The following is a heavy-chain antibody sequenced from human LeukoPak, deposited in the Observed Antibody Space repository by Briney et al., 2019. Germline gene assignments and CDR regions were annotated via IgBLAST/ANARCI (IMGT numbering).Heavy chain of an antibody. CDR3: ARTNWNYVDY. D-gene: IGHD1-20*01. J-gene: IGHJ4*02. CDR2: IFYSGST. Sequence: PSQTPSLTCSVSGGSISSGDYYWSWIRQHPGKGLEWIGYIFYSGSTYYNPSLKSRVTISVDTSKNQFSLKLSSVTAADTAVYYCARTNWNYVDYWGQGTLVTVSS. V-gene: IGHV4-31*03. CDR1: GGSISSGDYY.